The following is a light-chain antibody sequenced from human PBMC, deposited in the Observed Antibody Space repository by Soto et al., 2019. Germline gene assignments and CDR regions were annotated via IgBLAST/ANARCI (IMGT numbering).Light chain of an antibody. CDR3: QRDS. CDR2: HTS. V-gene: IGKV3-20*01. Sequence: EIVLTQSPGTLSLSPGERATLSCKTSQIISTQSLAWYQHRPGQAPRLLIYHTSIRATGIPDRFSGSGSGTDFILTINRLEPEDFAVYYCQRDSFGQGTRLDIK. CDR1: QIISTQS. J-gene: IGKJ2*01.